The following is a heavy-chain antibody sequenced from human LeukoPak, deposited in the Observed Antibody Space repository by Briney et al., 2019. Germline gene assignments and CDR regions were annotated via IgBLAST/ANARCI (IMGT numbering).Heavy chain of an antibody. V-gene: IGHV4-59*02. Sequence: SETLSLTCAVSGASVTDYYWSWIRQSPGKGLEWISYIHHSGNSDYNPSLRSRVTTSLDTSKNQFSLNLISVTAADTAVYYCTRGHWGLQSWSQGTLVTVSS. CDR1: GASVTDYY. D-gene: IGHD7-27*01. CDR3: TRGHWGLQS. CDR2: IHHSGNS. J-gene: IGHJ5*02.